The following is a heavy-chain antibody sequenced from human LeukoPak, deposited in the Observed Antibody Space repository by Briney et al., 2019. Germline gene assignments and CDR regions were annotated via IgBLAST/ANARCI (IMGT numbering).Heavy chain of an antibody. J-gene: IGHJ5*02. Sequence: SETLSLTCAVYGGSFSGYYCSWVREPPGKGLEWIGEINHSGSTNYNPSRKSRVTISVDTPKNQFSLKLSSVAAADTAVYYCARRRRWGSGSYGNWFDPWGQGTLVTVSS. D-gene: IGHD3-10*01. CDR3: ARRRRWGSGSYGNWFDP. CDR1: GGSFSGYY. V-gene: IGHV4-34*01. CDR2: INHSGST.